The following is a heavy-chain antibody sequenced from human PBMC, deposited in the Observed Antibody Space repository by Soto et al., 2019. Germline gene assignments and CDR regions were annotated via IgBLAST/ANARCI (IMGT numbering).Heavy chain of an antibody. Sequence: GGSLRLSCAASGFTFSSYAMSWVRQAPGKGLERVSAISGSGGSTYYADSVKGRFTISRDNSKNTLYLQMNSLRAEDTAVYYCAKSMVRGEPYYYYGMDVWGQGTTVTVSS. J-gene: IGHJ6*02. CDR2: ISGSGGST. V-gene: IGHV3-23*01. CDR1: GFTFSSYA. CDR3: AKSMVRGEPYYYYGMDV. D-gene: IGHD3-10*01.